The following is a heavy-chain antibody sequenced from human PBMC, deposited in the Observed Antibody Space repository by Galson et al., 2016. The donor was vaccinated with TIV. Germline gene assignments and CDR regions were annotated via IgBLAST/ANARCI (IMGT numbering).Heavy chain of an antibody. D-gene: IGHD3-3*01. CDR2: IYSDGRP. Sequence: SLRLSCAASGFIVNNNQMSWVRQAPGKGLGWISVIYSDGRPYYANSVAGRFTISRGDSKNTLYLQMTSLRAEDTAVYYCARDRYYDASGYYFYYYGMDVWGQGTTVTVSS. J-gene: IGHJ6*02. CDR3: ARDRYYDASGYYFYYYGMDV. V-gene: IGHV3-53*01. CDR1: GFIVNNNQ.